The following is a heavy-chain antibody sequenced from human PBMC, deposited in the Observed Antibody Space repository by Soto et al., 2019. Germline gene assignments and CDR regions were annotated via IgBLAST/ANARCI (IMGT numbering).Heavy chain of an antibody. CDR3: AIDIGEMATIRKVAY. CDR1: GFTFDDYT. J-gene: IGHJ4*02. Sequence: EVQLVESGGVVVQPGGSLRLSCAASGFTFDDYTMHWVRQTPGKGLEWVSLISWDGGNTYYTDSVKGRFTISRDNSKNSLYLQMNSLRTEDTALYYCAIDIGEMATIRKVAYWGQGTRVTVS. D-gene: IGHD3-10*01. CDR2: ISWDGGNT. V-gene: IGHV3-43*01.